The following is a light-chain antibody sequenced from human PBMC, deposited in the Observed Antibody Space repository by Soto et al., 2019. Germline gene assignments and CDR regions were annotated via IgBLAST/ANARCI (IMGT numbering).Light chain of an antibody. V-gene: IGKV1-5*03. J-gene: IGKJ1*01. CDR1: QSISGW. CDR3: QQYNNYGSWT. CDR2: KAS. Sequence: DIQMTQSPSTLSASVGDRVTITCRASQSISGWLAWYQQKPGKAPKLLIYKASSLESGGPSRFSGSGSGTEFTLTISSLQPDDVATYYCQQYNNYGSWTFGQGTKVEIK.